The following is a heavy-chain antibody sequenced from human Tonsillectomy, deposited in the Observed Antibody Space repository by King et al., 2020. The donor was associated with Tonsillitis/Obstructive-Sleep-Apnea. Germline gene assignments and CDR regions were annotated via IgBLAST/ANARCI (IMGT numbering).Heavy chain of an antibody. CDR2: IRSKAYGGTT. Sequence: VQLVESGGGLVQPGRSLRLSCTASGFTFGDYAMSWVRQAPGKGLEWVGFIRSKAYGGTTEYAASVKGRFTISRDDSKSIAYMQMNSLKTEDTAVYYCSSGGEYQLLLGRHYYYYYMDVGGKGTTVTVSS. J-gene: IGHJ6*03. V-gene: IGHV3-49*04. CDR3: SSGGEYQLLLGRHYYYYYMDV. D-gene: IGHD2-2*01. CDR1: GFTFGDYA.